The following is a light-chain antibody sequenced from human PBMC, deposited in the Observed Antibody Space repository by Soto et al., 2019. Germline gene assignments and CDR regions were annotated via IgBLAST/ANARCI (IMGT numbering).Light chain of an antibody. CDR1: QDINIY. CDR3: QQYDILPIT. Sequence: DIQTTQTPSALFSSVGDSGTITFQATQDINIYLNWEQQKPGKARILLIYDAANLEIGVPSRFSGSGARTHFTFTISSLQTEDIGTYYCQQYDILPITFGRGTRLEIK. CDR2: DAA. V-gene: IGKV1-33*01. J-gene: IGKJ5*01.